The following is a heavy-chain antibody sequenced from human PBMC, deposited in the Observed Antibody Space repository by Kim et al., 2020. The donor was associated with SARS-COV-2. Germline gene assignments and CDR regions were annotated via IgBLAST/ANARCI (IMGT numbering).Heavy chain of an antibody. CDR2: ISYDGSTK. CDR1: GFTFSSYG. V-gene: IGHV3-30*18. D-gene: IGHD5-12*01. Sequence: GGSLRLSCAASGFTFSSYGMHWVRQAPGKGLEWVAVISYDGSTKYYADSVKGLFTISRDNSKNTLYLQMNSLRAEDTALYYCAKGGREMATIYYFDYWGQGTPVTVSS. J-gene: IGHJ4*02. CDR3: AKGGREMATIYYFDY.